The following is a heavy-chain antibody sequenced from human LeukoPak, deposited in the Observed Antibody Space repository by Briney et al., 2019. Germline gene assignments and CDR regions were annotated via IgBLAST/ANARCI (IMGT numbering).Heavy chain of an antibody. CDR3: ASGGLGARKYYSDPFHY. Sequence: GGSLRLSCAACGFTVSSNYMSWVRQAPGKGLEWVSIIYSAGSTYYADSVRGRFTISRDSSKNTVCLQMNSLRAEDTAVYYCASGGLGARKYYSDPFHYWGQGTLVTVSS. CDR2: IYSAGST. V-gene: IGHV3-53*01. J-gene: IGHJ4*02. CDR1: GFTVSSNY. D-gene: IGHD3-10*01.